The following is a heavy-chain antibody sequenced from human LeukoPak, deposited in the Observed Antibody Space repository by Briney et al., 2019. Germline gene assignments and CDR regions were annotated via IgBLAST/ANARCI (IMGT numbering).Heavy chain of an antibody. CDR3: APRYYYDSSGYYYDPL. J-gene: IGHJ4*02. V-gene: IGHV3-7*01. CDR2: IKQDGSEK. CDR1: GFTFSSYN. Sequence: GGSLRLSCAASGFTFSSYNMNWVRQAPGKGLEWVANIKQDGSEKYYVDSVKGRFTISRDNAKNSLYLQMNSLRAEDTAVYYCAPRYYYDSSGYYYDPLGGQGTLVTVSS. D-gene: IGHD3-22*01.